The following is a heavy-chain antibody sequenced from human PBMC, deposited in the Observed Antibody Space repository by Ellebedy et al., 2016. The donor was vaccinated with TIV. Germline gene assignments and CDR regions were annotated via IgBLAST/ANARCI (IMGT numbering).Heavy chain of an antibody. CDR1: GFPFSSSW. V-gene: IGHV3-48*02. Sequence: PGGSLRLSCGASGFPFSSSWMSWVRQAPGKGLEWISYIGSSSSTIYYADSVKGRFTISRDNAKNSLYLQMDSLRDEDTAVYYCARAGIYSYGYSFDYWGQGTLVTVSS. J-gene: IGHJ4*02. CDR3: ARAGIYSYGYSFDY. D-gene: IGHD5-18*01. CDR2: IGSSSSTI.